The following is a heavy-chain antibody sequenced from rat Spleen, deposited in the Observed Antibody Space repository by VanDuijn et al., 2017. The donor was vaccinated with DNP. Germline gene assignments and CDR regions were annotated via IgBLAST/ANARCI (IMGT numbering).Heavy chain of an antibody. D-gene: IGHD1-6*01. V-gene: IGHV5-46*01. CDR3: TRGGSYYGLFDY. Sequence: EVQLVESGSLLVQPGMSMKLSCAASGFTFSSFPMAWVRQAPTKGLEWVATISSSGVSTYYRDSVKGRFTISRDNAKSTLYLQMNSLRSEDTATYYCTRGGSYYGLFDYWGQGVMVTVSS. CDR2: ISSSGVST. J-gene: IGHJ2*01. CDR1: GFTFSSFP.